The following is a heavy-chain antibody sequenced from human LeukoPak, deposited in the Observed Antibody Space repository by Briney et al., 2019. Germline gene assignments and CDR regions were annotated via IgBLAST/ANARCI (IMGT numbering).Heavy chain of an antibody. D-gene: IGHD2/OR15-2a*01. J-gene: IGHJ6*03. CDR1: GGSISSGSYY. V-gene: IGHV4-61*02. CDR2: IYTSGST. CDR3: ASTPIEDYYYYMDV. Sequence: PSETLSLTCTVSGGSISSGSYYWSWIRQPAGKGLEWIGRIYTSGSTNYNPSLKSRVTISVDTSKNQFSLKLSSVTAADTAVYYCASTPIEDYYYYMDVWGKGTTVTVSS.